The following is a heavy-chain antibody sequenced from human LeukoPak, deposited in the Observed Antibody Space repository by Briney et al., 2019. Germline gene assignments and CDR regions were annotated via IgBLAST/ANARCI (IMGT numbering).Heavy chain of an antibody. CDR3: ARGGSSGWYRLPYYFDY. J-gene: IGHJ4*02. CDR2: INPNSGGT. V-gene: IGHV1-2*02. D-gene: IGHD6-19*01. Sequence: ASVKVSCKASGYTFTGYYMHWVRQAPGQGLEWMGCINPNSGGTNYAQKFQGRVTMTRDTSISTAYMELSRLRSDDTAVYYCARGGSSGWYRLPYYFDYWGQGTLVTVSS. CDR1: GYTFTGYY.